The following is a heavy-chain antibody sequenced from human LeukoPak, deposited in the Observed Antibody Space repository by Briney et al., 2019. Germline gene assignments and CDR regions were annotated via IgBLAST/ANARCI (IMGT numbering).Heavy chain of an antibody. CDR1: GGSISSGDYY. J-gene: IGHJ5*02. CDR2: IYYSGST. CDR3: ARGRRFLEWLFP. D-gene: IGHD3-3*01. Sequence: SQTLSLTCTVSGGSISSGDYYWSWIRQPPGKGLEWIGYIYYSGSTYYNPSLKSRVTISVDTSKNQFSLKLSSVTAADTAVYYRARGRRFLEWLFPWGQGTLVAVSS. V-gene: IGHV4-30-4*08.